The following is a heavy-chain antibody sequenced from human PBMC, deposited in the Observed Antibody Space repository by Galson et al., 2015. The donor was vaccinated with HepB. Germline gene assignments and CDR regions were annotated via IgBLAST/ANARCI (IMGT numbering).Heavy chain of an antibody. CDR1: GISHTPTAVG. V-gene: IGHV2-5*02. CDR3: VHRISGYYSVEY. CDR2: IYWDDDK. D-gene: IGHD3-3*01. Sequence: PALVKPTQTLTLTCTLSGISHTPTAVGVGWIRQPPGKALEWLALIYWDDDKYFSPSLRSRLTITKDSSKKQVVLTMADMDPVDTATYYCVHRISGYYSVEYWGQGTLVAVSS. J-gene: IGHJ4*02.